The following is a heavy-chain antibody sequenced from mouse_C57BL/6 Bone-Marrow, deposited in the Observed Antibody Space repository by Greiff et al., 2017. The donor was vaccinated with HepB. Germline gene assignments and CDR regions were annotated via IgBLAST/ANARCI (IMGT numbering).Heavy chain of an antibody. CDR2: IHPNSGST. J-gene: IGHJ4*01. Sequence: QAQLQKLGAELVKLGASVRLSSKAPGNISPSYWRHGVKKRPGQGLEWIGMIHPNSGSTNYNEKFKSKATLTVDKSSSTAYMQLSSLTSEDSAVYYCALTTVVATRYYAMDYWGQGTSVTVSS. V-gene: IGHV1-64*01. CDR1: GNISPSYW. CDR3: ALTTVVATRYYAMDY. D-gene: IGHD1-1*01.